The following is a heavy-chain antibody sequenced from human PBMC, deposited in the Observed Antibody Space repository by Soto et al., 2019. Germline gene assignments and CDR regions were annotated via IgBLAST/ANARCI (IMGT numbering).Heavy chain of an antibody. CDR1: GLTVSTNP. Sequence: EVQLVESGGGLVQPGGSLRLSCAASGLTVSTNPMSWLRQAPGKGLEWVSVIYTGGGTHYADSVKGRFTISRDNSKNTVNLQLNSLRPEDTAVYYCARDGSGHWGQGTLVTVSS. V-gene: IGHV3-66*01. CDR3: ARDGSGH. J-gene: IGHJ4*02. CDR2: IYTGGGT.